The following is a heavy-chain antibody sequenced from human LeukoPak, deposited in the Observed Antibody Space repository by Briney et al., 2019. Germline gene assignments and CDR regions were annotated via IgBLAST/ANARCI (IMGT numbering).Heavy chain of an antibody. CDR3: ARRDISSGWSFDY. CDR2: IYTDGST. Sequence: SETLSLTCTVSGGSINNYHWSWIRQPAGKGLEWIGQIYTDGSTNYNPPLKSRVTTSIDTTEDRVSLTIRSVTAADTAFYYCARRDISSGWSFDYWGQGTLVTVSS. V-gene: IGHV4-4*07. CDR1: GGSINNYH. D-gene: IGHD6-19*01. J-gene: IGHJ4*02.